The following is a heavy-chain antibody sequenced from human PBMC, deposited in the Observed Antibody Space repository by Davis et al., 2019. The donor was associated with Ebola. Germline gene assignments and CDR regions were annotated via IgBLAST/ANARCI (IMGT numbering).Heavy chain of an antibody. CDR2: TNSDGSIT. V-gene: IGHV3-74*01. Sequence: GESLKISCAASGFTFSSNWMHWVRQAPGKGLVLVSRTNSDGSITSYADSVKGRFTISRDNAKNSLYLQLNNLRSEDTAVYYCARGHNYAHDYWGQGTQVTVSS. J-gene: IGHJ4*02. CDR3: ARGHNYAHDY. CDR1: GFTFSSNW. D-gene: IGHD5-18*01.